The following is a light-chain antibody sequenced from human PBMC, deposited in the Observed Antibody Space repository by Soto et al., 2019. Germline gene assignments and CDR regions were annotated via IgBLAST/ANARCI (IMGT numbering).Light chain of an antibody. CDR2: DAS. Sequence: EIVMTQSPATLSVSPGERATLSCRASQSVSSYLAWYQQKPGQAPRLLIYDASNRATGIPARFSGSGSGTDFTLTISSLEPEDFAVHYCQQRSNWPPWTFGQGTKVDIK. CDR3: QQRSNWPPWT. V-gene: IGKV3-11*01. CDR1: QSVSSY. J-gene: IGKJ1*01.